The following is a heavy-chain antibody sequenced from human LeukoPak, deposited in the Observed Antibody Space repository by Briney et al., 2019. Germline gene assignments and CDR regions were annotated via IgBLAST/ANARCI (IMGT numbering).Heavy chain of an antibody. V-gene: IGHV3-23*01. D-gene: IGHD3-22*01. CDR1: GFTFSNYA. J-gene: IGHJ4*02. CDR2: ISGSRST. Sequence: GGSLRLSCVASGFTFSNYAMSWVRQAPGKGLEWVSAISGSRSTYYADSVKGRFTTSRDNSKNTLYLQMNSLRAEDTAVYYCAKDFKSLYYDSSGYFDYWGQGTLVTVSS. CDR3: AKDFKSLYYDSSGYFDY.